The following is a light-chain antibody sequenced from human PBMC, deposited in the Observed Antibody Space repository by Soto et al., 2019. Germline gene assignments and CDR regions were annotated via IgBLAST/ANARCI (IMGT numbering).Light chain of an antibody. Sequence: DIVLTQSPLSLPVTPGESASISCKASQSLLLSSGNNYLDWYLQKPGQSPQLLIYLGSTQASGVPDRFSGSGSGTDFTLKISTVEAEDVGVYCCAQALQTVTFGGGTKVEIK. CDR1: QSLLLSSGNNY. CDR3: AQALQTVT. V-gene: IGKV2-28*01. J-gene: IGKJ4*01. CDR2: LGS.